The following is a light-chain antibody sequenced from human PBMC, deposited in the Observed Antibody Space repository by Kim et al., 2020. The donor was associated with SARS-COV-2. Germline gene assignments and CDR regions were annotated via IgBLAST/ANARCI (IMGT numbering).Light chain of an antibody. J-gene: IGLJ2*01. V-gene: IGLV2-14*03. Sequence: QSALTQPASVSGSPGQSITISCTGTSSDVGGYNYVSWYQQHPGKAPKLMIYDVSNRPSGVSNHFPGSKSGNTASLTISGLQAEDEADYYCSSYTSSSTVVFGGGTQLTVL. CDR1: SSDVGGYNY. CDR3: SSYTSSSTVV. CDR2: DVS.